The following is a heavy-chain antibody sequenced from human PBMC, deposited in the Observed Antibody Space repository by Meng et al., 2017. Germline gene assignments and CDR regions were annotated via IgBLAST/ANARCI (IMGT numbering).Heavy chain of an antibody. Sequence: SVMVSCKASGGTFSSYAISWVRQAPGQGLEWMGGIIPIFGTANYAQKFQGRVTITADKSTSTAYMELSSLRSEDTAVYYCARSRDDGEEYYYDSSGYYGFDYWGQGTLVTVSS. CDR3: ARSRDDGEEYYYDSSGYYGFDY. CDR2: IIPIFGTA. V-gene: IGHV1-69*06. CDR1: GGTFSSYA. D-gene: IGHD3-22*01. J-gene: IGHJ4*02.